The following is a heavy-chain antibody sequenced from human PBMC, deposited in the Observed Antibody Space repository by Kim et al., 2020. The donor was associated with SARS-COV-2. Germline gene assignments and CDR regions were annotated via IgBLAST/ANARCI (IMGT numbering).Heavy chain of an antibody. Sequence: GESLKISCKGSGYSFTSYWIGWVRQMPGKGLEWMVIIYPGDSDTRYSPSFQGHVTISADKSINTAYLQWSSLKASDTAIYYRARSVAITGIRSDSWGQGTLVTVSS. CDR2: IYPGDSDT. V-gene: IGHV5-51*01. J-gene: IGHJ5*01. D-gene: IGHD2-21*02. CDR3: ARSVAITGIRSDS. CDR1: GYSFTSYW.